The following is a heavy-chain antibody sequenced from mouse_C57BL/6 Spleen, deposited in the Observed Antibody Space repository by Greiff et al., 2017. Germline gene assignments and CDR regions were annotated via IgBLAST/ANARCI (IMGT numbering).Heavy chain of an antibody. J-gene: IGHJ2*01. V-gene: IGHV14-4*01. CDR1: GFNIKDDY. D-gene: IGHD4-1*01. CDR3: TTGGLQLTGTDY. CDR2: IDPENGDT. Sequence: EVKVEESGAELVRPGASVKLSCTASGFNIKDDYMHWVKQRPEQGLEWIGWIDPENGDTEYASKFQGKATITADTSSNTAYLQLSSLTSEDTAVYYCTTGGLQLTGTDYWGQGTTLTVSS.